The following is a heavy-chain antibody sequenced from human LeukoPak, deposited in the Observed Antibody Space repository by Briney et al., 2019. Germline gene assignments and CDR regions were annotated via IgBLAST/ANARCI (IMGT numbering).Heavy chain of an antibody. J-gene: IGHJ4*02. CDR1: GGSISSGSYY. D-gene: IGHD6-13*01. CDR3: ARSYSSSWYGSGPLDYFDY. CDR2: IYTSGST. Sequence: SETLSLTCTVSGGSISSGSYYWSWIRQPAGKGLEWIGRIYTSGSTNYNPSLKSRVTISVDTSKNQFSLKLSSVTAADTAVYYCARSYSSSWYGSGPLDYFDYWGQGTLVTVSS. V-gene: IGHV4-61*02.